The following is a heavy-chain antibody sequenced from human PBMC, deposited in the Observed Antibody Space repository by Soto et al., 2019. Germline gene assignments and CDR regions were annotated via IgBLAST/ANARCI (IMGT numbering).Heavy chain of an antibody. J-gene: IGHJ4*02. D-gene: IGHD2-15*01. CDR2: IYHSGRT. V-gene: IGHV4-31*03. CDR1: GGSISNGYYY. CDR3: ARWVEVSLDYFDA. Sequence: SETLSLTCTVSGGSISNGYYYWSWVRQNPGKGLEWIGHIYHSGRTYYNPSLKSRVTISVDTSKNQFSLNLSSVTDADTAVYYCARWVEVSLDYFDAWGQGTPVTVSS.